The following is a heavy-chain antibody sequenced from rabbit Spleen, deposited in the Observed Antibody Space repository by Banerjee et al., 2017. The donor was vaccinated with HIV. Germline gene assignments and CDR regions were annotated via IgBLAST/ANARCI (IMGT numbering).Heavy chain of an antibody. CDR2: FDPVFGST. V-gene: IGHV1S7*01. Sequence: QLKESGGGLVQPGGSLKVSCIASGFDFSSYYMSWVRQAPGKGLEWIGYFDPVFGSTYYASWVNGQFTISSHNAQNTLYLQLNSLTAADTATYFCARDGAGGSYFALWGQGTLVT. D-gene: IGHD8-1*01. J-gene: IGHJ3*01. CDR3: ARDGAGGSYFAL. CDR1: GFDFSSYY.